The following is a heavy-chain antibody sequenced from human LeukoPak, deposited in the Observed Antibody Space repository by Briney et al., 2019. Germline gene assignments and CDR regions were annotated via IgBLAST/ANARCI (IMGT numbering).Heavy chain of an antibody. V-gene: IGHV1-46*01. CDR1: GYIFTSYY. J-gene: IGHJ4*02. Sequence: ASVKVSCKASGYIFTSYYMHWLRQAPGQGLEWVGLINPTGGSTTYAQNFQGRVTMTRDTSTTTVYMEVSSLRSEDTAVYYCARAGYDSSGYYSYWGQGTLVAVSS. D-gene: IGHD3-22*01. CDR2: INPTGGST. CDR3: ARAGYDSSGYYSY.